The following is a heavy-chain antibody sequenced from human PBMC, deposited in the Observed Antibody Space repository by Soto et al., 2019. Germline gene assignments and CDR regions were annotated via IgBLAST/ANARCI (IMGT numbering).Heavy chain of an antibody. CDR2: IYHSGST. Sequence: QLQLQESGSGLVKPSQTLSLTCAVSGGSISSGGYSWSWIRQPPGKGLEWIGYIYHSGSTYYNPSLKSRVTISVDRSQNQFSLKVSSVTAADTAVYYCARLTVGSGSYGLDYWGQGTLVTVSS. CDR3: ARLTVGSGSYGLDY. J-gene: IGHJ4*02. V-gene: IGHV4-30-2*01. D-gene: IGHD3-10*01. CDR1: GGSISSGGYS.